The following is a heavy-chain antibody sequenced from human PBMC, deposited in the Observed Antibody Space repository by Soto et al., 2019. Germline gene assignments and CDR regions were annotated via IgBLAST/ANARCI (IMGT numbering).Heavy chain of an antibody. CDR1: GYTFDRYW. J-gene: IGHJ4*02. V-gene: IGHV5-51*01. CDR2: IYPGDSDT. CDR3: ARRRDYYDRTGYGPVDY. Sequence: PGESLKISCKASGYTFDRYWIGGVRQMPGKGLEWVGIIYPGDSDTRYSPSLQGQVTMSADKSIDTAYLQWSSLKASDTAMYFCARRRDYYDRTGYGPVDYWGQGTLVNGSS. D-gene: IGHD3-22*01.